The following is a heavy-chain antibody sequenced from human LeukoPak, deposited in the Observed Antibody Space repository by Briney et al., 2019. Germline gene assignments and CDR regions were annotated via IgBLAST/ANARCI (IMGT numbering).Heavy chain of an antibody. Sequence: PGGSLRLSCAASGFTFSSYGMHWVSQAPGKGLEWVAFIRYDGSNKYYADSVKGRFTISRDNSKNTLYLQMNSLRAEDTAVYYCAKPWEGMGSGSYYNEYYFDYWGQGTLVTVSS. CDR3: AKPWEGMGSGSYYNEYYFDY. CDR1: GFTFSSYG. D-gene: IGHD3-10*01. V-gene: IGHV3-30*02. J-gene: IGHJ4*02. CDR2: IRYDGSNK.